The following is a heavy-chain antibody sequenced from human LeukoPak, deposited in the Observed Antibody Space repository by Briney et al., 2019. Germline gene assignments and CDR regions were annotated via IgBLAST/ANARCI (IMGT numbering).Heavy chain of an antibody. J-gene: IGHJ4*02. CDR2: ISGSGGST. D-gene: IGHD6-19*01. V-gene: IGHV3-23*01. CDR1: GFTFSSYA. Sequence: GGSLRLSCAASGFTFSSYAMSWVRQAPGKGLEWVSAISGSGGSTYYADSVKGRFTISRDNSKNTLYLQMNSLRAEDTAVYYCAEASGYSSGWYGDYWGQGTLVTVSS. CDR3: AEASGYSSGWYGDY.